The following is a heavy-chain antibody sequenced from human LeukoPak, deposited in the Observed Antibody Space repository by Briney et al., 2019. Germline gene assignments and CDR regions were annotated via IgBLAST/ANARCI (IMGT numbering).Heavy chain of an antibody. CDR1: GGSISSYY. V-gene: IGHV4-59*08. D-gene: IGHD2-15*01. CDR2: IYDSGST. J-gene: IGHJ4*02. Sequence: SETLSLTCTVSGGSISSYYWSWIRQPPGKGLEWIGYIYDSGSTNYNHSLKSRVTISVDTSKNQFSLKLRSVNAADTAVYYCAGHGASGYCSGGSCYAVDYWGQGTLVTVSS. CDR3: AGHGASGYCSGGSCYAVDY.